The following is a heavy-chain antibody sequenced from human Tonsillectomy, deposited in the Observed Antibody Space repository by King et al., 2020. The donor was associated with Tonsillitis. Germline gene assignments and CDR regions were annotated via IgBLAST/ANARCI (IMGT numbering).Heavy chain of an antibody. V-gene: IGHV3-11*01. J-gene: IGHJ3*02. CDR1: GFTFSDYY. Sequence: MQLVQSGGGLVKPGGSLRLSCAASGFTFSDYYMSWIRQAPGKGLEWVSYISSSGSTIYYADSVKGRFTISRDNAKNSLYLQMNSLRAGDTAVYYCARYETYYYDSSGYSGDAFDIWGQGTMVTVSS. CDR3: ARYETYYYDSSGYSGDAFDI. D-gene: IGHD3-22*01. CDR2: ISSSGSTI.